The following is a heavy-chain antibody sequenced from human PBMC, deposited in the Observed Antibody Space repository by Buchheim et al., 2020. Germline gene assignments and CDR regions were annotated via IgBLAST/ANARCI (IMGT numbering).Heavy chain of an antibody. V-gene: IGHV3-30*18. CDR2: ISYDGSNK. CDR3: AKDRGYIVGSENYYYYYGMDV. D-gene: IGHD1-26*01. Sequence: QVQLVESGGGVVQPGRSLRLSCAASGFTFSSYGMHWVRQAPGKGLEWVAVISYDGSNKYYADSVKGRFTISRDNSKNTLYLQMNSLRAEDTAVYYCAKDRGYIVGSENYYYYYGMDVWGQGTT. CDR1: GFTFSSYG. J-gene: IGHJ6*02.